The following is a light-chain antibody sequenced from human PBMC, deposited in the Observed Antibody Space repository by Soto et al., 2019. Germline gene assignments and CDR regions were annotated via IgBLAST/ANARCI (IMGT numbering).Light chain of an antibody. Sequence: EIVLTQTPGTLSLSPGDRATLSCRSSQSVASNYLAWYQQKPGQAPRLLIYGASTRATGVPARLSGSGSGTEFTLTISGLQSDDFAVYYCQQCNNWPPWTFGQGSKVDIK. V-gene: IGKV3-15*01. J-gene: IGKJ1*01. CDR3: QQCNNWPPWT. CDR2: GAS. CDR1: QSVASN.